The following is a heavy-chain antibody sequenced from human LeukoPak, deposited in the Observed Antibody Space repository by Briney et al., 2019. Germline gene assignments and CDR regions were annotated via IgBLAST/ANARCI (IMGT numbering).Heavy chain of an antibody. CDR1: GGSISSGGYY. Sequence: SQTLSLTCTVSGGSISSGGYYWSWIRQHPGKGLEWIGYIYYSGSTYYNPSLKSRVTISVDTSKNQFSLKLSSVTAADTAGYYCARVRWFGELSVDYWGQGTLVTVSS. CDR2: IYYSGST. CDR3: ARVRWFGELSVDY. V-gene: IGHV4-31*03. D-gene: IGHD3-10*01. J-gene: IGHJ4*02.